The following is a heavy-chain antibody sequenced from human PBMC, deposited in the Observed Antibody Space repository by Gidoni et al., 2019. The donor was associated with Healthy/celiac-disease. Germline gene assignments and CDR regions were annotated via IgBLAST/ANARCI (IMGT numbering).Heavy chain of an antibody. J-gene: IGHJ4*02. V-gene: IGHV3-48*03. CDR3: ASRTPTVTY. CDR2: ISSSGSTI. CDR1: GFTFSSYE. Sequence: EVQLVESGGGLVQPGGSLVLSCAASGFTFSSYEMNWVRQAPGKGLEWVSYISSSGSTIYYADSVKGRFTISRDNAKNSLYLQMNSLRAEDTAVYYCASRTPTVTYWGQGTLVTVSS. D-gene: IGHD4-17*01.